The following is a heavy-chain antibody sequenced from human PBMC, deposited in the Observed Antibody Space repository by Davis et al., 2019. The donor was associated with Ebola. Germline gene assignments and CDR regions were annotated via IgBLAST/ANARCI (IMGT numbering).Heavy chain of an antibody. CDR2: IGANSNYI. Sequence: PGGSLRLSCAASGFTFSSYTMNWVRQAPGEGLEWVSSIGANSNYIYYTDSVKGRFSISRDNAKNSLYLQMDSLRAEDTAVYYCTSTDFDYWGQGARVTVSS. V-gene: IGHV3-21*01. CDR3: TSTDFDY. CDR1: GFTFSSYT. J-gene: IGHJ4*02.